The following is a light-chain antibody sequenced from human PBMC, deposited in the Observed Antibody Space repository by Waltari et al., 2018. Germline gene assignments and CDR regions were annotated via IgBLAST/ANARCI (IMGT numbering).Light chain of an antibody. Sequence: QSVLPQPPSASGTPVHTVPTSCSCSPSHIGIHYVYWSQQSPGTPPKLLIYRHNQRPSGVPDRFAGAKSGTSASLAISGLGSEDGADYYYAAWDDSLSGWVFGGGTKLTVL. V-gene: IGLV1-47*01. J-gene: IGLJ3*02. CDR1: PSHIGIHY. CDR3: AAWDDSLSGWV. CDR2: RHN.